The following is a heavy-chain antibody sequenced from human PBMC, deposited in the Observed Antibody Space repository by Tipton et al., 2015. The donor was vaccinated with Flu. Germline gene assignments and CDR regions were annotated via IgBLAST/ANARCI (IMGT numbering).Heavy chain of an antibody. J-gene: IGHJ4*02. CDR1: GYTFTGYY. V-gene: IGHV1-2*02. CDR3: ARQEVDTAKVPAPDY. Sequence: QLVQSGAEVKKPGASVKVSCKASGYTFTGYYMHWVRQAPGQGLEWMGWINPNSGGTNYAQKFQGRVTMTRDTSISTAYMELSRLRSDDTAVYYCARQEVDTAKVPAPDYWGQGTLVPVSS. D-gene: IGHD5-18*01. CDR2: INPNSGGT.